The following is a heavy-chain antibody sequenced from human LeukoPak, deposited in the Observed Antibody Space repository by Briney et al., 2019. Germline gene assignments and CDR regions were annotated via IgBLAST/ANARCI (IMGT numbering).Heavy chain of an antibody. V-gene: IGHV3-20*04. D-gene: IGHD4-17*01. CDR3: ARGTYGDYLQDQYYYMDV. J-gene: IGHJ6*03. CDR2: IYWNGGST. CDR1: GFTFDDYG. Sequence: PGGSLRLSCAASGFTFDDYGMTWVRQAPGKGLEWVSGIYWNGGSTGYADSVRGRFTISRDNAKNSLYLQMNSLRAEDTAVYYCARGTYGDYLQDQYYYMDVWGKGTTVTVSS.